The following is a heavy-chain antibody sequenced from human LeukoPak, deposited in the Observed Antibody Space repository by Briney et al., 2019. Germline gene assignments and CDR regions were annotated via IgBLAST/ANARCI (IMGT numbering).Heavy chain of an antibody. J-gene: IGHJ4*02. CDR1: GGSISSSSYY. D-gene: IGHD2-21*01. CDR2: IYYSGST. V-gene: IGHV4-39*01. CDR3: ARHGRVEVDY. Sequence: PSETLSPTCTVSGGSISSSSYYWGWIRQPPGKGLEWIGSIYYSGSTYYNPSLKSRVTISVDTSKNQFSLKLSSVTAADTAVYYCARHGRVEVDYWGQGTLVTVSS.